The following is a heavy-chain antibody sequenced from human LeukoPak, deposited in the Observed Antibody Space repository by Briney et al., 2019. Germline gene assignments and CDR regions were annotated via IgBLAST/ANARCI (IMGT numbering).Heavy chain of an antibody. CDR1: GGSINSSSYY. J-gene: IGHJ3*02. D-gene: IGHD4-17*01. CDR3: ARHTRGDDYGDWGRAFDI. CDR2: IFYSGNT. V-gene: IGHV4-39*01. Sequence: PSETLSLTCTVSGGSINSSSYYWGWIRQPPGKGLEWIGSIFYSGNTYDNPSLKSRVTISVDTSKNQFSLKLSSVTAADTAVYYCARHTRGDDYGDWGRAFDIWGQGTMVTVSS.